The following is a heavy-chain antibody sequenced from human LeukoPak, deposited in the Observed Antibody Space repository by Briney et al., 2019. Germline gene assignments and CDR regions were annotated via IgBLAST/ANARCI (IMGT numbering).Heavy chain of an antibody. D-gene: IGHD3-22*01. J-gene: IGHJ4*02. Sequence: ASVKVSCKASEYTFSNYDINWVRQATGQGLEWMGWMNPNSGNTGYAQKFQGRVTMTRDTSINTAYMELSSLRSDDTAVYYCARGSQTIITTFCDNWGQGTLVTVSS. CDR2: MNPNSGNT. V-gene: IGHV1-8*01. CDR1: EYTFSNYD. CDR3: ARGSQTIITTFCDN.